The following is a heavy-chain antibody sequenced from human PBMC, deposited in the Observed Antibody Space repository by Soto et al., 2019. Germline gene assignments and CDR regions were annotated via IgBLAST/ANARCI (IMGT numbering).Heavy chain of an antibody. CDR3: ARGQYGGKGY. CDR1: GFTFSSYW. V-gene: IGHV3-7*03. J-gene: IGHJ3*01. CDR2: IKEGGIEK. Sequence: EVQLVESGGGLVQPGGSLRLSCAASGFTFSSYWMNWVRQAPGKGLEWVANIKEGGIEKNYVDSVKGRFIISRDNARESLFLQLTSLRAADTAVYYCARGQYGGKGYWGQGTMVTVSS. D-gene: IGHD2-15*01.